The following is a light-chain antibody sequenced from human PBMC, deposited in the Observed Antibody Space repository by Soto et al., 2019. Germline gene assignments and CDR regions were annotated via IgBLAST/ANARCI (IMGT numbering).Light chain of an antibody. Sequence: EIVLTQSPATLSLSPGERAILSCRTSQSVSSYFAWYQQKPGRAPRLLIYDASNRATGIPARFIGSGSGTDFPLTISSLEPEDFAVYYCQQRSNWPITFGQGTRLEIK. CDR3: QQRSNWPIT. CDR2: DAS. V-gene: IGKV3-11*01. J-gene: IGKJ5*01. CDR1: QSVSSY.